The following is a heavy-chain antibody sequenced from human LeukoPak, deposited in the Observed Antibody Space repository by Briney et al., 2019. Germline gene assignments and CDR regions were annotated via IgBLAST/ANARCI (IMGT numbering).Heavy chain of an antibody. J-gene: IGHJ5*02. V-gene: IGHV4-4*02. CDR2: IYHSGST. CDR1: GGSISSSNW. D-gene: IGHD6-13*01. CDR3: ASCDSSSWYADWFDP. Sequence: SETLSLTCAVSGGSISSSNWWSWVRQPPGKGLEWIGEIYHSGSTNYNPSLKSRVTISVDKSKNQFSLKLSSVTAADTAVYYCASCDSSSWYADWFDPWGQGTLVTVSS.